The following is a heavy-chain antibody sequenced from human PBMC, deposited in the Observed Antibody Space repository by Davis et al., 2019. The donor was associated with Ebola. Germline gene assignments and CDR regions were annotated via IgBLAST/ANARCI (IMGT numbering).Heavy chain of an antibody. J-gene: IGHJ4*02. V-gene: IGHV4-39*07. CDR1: GGSVSSGSYY. CDR3: YDSSGI. D-gene: IGHD3-22*01. CDR2: INHSGST. Sequence: PSETLSLTCTVSGGSVSSGSYYWSWIRQPPGKGLEWIGEINHSGSTNYNPSLKSRVTISVDTSKNQFSLKLSFVTAADTAVYYCYDSSGIWGQGTLVTVSS.